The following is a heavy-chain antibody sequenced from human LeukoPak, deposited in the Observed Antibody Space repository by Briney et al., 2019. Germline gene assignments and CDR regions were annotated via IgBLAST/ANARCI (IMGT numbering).Heavy chain of an antibody. V-gene: IGHV3-21*01. CDR2: ISSSSYI. J-gene: IGHJ4*02. D-gene: IGHD3-3*01. Sequence: KTGGSLRLSCAASGFTFSSYSMNWVRQAPGKGLEWVSSISSSSYIYYADSVKGRFTISRDNAKNSLYLQMNSLRAEDTAVYYCARASRYDFWSGYSPDYWGQGTQVTVSS. CDR1: GFTFSSYS. CDR3: ARASRYDFWSGYSPDY.